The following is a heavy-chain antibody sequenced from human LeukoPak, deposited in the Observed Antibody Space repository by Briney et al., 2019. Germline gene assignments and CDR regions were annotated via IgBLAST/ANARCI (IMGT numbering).Heavy chain of an antibody. V-gene: IGHV3-73*01. CDR3: TRTYYYDSSGYDTDFDY. CDR1: GFTFSGST. CDR2: IRSKADSYAT. J-gene: IGHJ4*02. Sequence: GGSLRLSCAASGFTFSGSTMHWIRQASGKGLEWVGRIRSKADSYATAYAASVIGRFTISREDTKSTAYLQMNSLKTEDTAVYYCTRTYYYDSSGYDTDFDYWGQGTLVTVSS. D-gene: IGHD3-22*01.